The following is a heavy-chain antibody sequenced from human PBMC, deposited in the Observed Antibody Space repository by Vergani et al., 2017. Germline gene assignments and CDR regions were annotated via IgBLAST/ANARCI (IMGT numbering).Heavy chain of an antibody. CDR2: VNHSGSI. J-gene: IGHJ6*03. D-gene: IGHD2-21*02. Sequence: QVQLQQWGAGLLKPSETLSLKCAVYGGSFTKYYWSWIRQPPGKGLEWIGEVNHSGSINYSPSLNSGVTISIDTSKQQFSLTLSSVTAADTAVYYCARVSRFSDPRHYYHYHYMDVWGDGTTVTVS. CDR1: GGSFTKYY. V-gene: IGHV4-34*01. CDR3: ARVSRFSDPRHYYHYHYMDV.